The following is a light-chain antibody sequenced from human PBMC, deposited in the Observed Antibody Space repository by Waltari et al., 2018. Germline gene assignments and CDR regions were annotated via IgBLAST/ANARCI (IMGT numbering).Light chain of an antibody. Sequence: DIVMTQSPESLAVSLGERATINGKSSQSFLYSSNNKNYLAWYQQKPGQPPKLLIYWASTRESGVPDRFSGSGSGTDFTLTISSLQAEDVAVYYCQQYYSTPPMHTFGQGTKLEIK. CDR3: QQYYSTPPMHT. V-gene: IGKV4-1*01. CDR2: WAS. J-gene: IGKJ2*01. CDR1: QSFLYSSNNKNY.